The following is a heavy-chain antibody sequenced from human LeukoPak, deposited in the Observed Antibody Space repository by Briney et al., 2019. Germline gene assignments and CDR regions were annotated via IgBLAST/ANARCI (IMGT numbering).Heavy chain of an antibody. J-gene: IGHJ4*02. CDR1: GGSISSYY. CDR2: IYYSGST. Sequence: PETLSLTCTVSGGSISSYYWSWIRQSPGKGLEWIGYIYYSGSTNYNPSLKSRVTISVDTSKNQFSLKLSSVTAADTAVYYCARGGFGPWYFDYWGQGTLVTVSS. CDR3: ARGGFGPWYFDY. V-gene: IGHV4-59*01. D-gene: IGHD3/OR15-3a*01.